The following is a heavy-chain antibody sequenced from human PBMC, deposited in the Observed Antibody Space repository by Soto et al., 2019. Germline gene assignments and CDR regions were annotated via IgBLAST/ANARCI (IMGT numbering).Heavy chain of an antibody. V-gene: IGHV4-30-2*01. D-gene: IGHD3-10*01. CDR3: AREKSSSMVRGVIGAWFDP. J-gene: IGHJ5*02. CDR2: IYHSGST. CDR1: GGSISSGGYS. Sequence: QLQLQESGSGLVKPSQTLSLTCAVSGGSISSGGYSWSWIRQPPGKGLEWIGYIYHSGSTYYNPSLKSRVTISVDRSKNQFSRKLSSVTAADTAVYYCAREKSSSMVRGVIGAWFDPWGQGTLVTVSS.